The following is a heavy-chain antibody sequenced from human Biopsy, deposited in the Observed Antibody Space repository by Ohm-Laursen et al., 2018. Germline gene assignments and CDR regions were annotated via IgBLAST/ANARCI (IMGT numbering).Heavy chain of an antibody. V-gene: IGHV4-4*07. CDR1: GGDINNYY. J-gene: IGHJ3*01. D-gene: IGHD3-22*01. CDR3: ASVVLGPTNDAFDL. CDR2: IYPGGST. Sequence: SDTLSLTWDVSGGDINNYYWSWIRQPAGKGLEWIGRIYPGGSTNYNPSLKSRVTMSVDTSKKQLSLRLRSVTAADTAMYYCASVVLGPTNDAFDLWGQGTMVVASS.